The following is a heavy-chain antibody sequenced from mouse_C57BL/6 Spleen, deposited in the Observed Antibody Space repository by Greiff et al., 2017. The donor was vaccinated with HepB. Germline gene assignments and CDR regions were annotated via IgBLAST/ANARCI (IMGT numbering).Heavy chain of an antibody. V-gene: IGHV1-72*01. D-gene: IGHD3-2*02. J-gene: IGHJ3*01. CDR1: GYTFTSYW. CDR3: ARSRTAQATGWFAY. Sequence: QVQLKQSGAELVKPGASVKLSCKASGYTFTSYWMHWVKQRPGRGLEWIGRIDPNSGGTKYNEKFKSKATLTVDKPSSTAYMQLSSLTSEDSAVYYCARSRTAQATGWFAYWGQGTLVTVSA. CDR2: IDPNSGGT.